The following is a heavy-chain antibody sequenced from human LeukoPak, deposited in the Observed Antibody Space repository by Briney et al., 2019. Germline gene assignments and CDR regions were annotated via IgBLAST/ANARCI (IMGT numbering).Heavy chain of an antibody. J-gene: IGHJ4*02. CDR3: ATDLFNYYDSSGYYPPVDY. CDR1: GYTFTSYD. Sequence: ASVKVSCKASGYTFTSYDINCVRQATGQGLEWMGWMNPNSGNTGYAQKFQVRVTMTRNTSISTAYMELSSLRSEDTAVYYCATDLFNYYDSSGYYPPVDYWGQGTLVTVSS. V-gene: IGHV1-8*01. D-gene: IGHD3-22*01. CDR2: MNPNSGNT.